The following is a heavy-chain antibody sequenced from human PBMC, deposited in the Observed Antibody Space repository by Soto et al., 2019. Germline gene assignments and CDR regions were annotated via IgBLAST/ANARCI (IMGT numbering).Heavy chain of an antibody. CDR1: GFTFSSYG. D-gene: IGHD5-18*01. J-gene: IGHJ6*02. Sequence: QVQLVESGGGVVQPGRSLRLSCAASGFTFSSYGMHWVRQAPGKGLEWVAVIWYDGSNKYYADSVKGRFTISRDNSKNTLYLQMNSLRAEDTAVYYCARENTAMALTRIGPYYYYYGMDVWGQGTTVTVSS. V-gene: IGHV3-33*01. CDR2: IWYDGSNK. CDR3: ARENTAMALTRIGPYYYYYGMDV.